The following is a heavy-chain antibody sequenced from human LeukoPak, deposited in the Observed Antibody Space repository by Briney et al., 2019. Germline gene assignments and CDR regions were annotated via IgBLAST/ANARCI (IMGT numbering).Heavy chain of an antibody. Sequence: TSETLSLTCTVSGGSISSGGYYWSWVRQPPGKGLEWIGEINHSGSTNSNPSLKSRVTLSVDSSKNQFSLKLSSVTAADTAVYYCARSHYEDSSGFYYRRYYFDYWGQGTLVTVSS. D-gene: IGHD3-22*01. V-gene: IGHV4-61*08. CDR2: INHSGST. CDR1: GGSISSGGYY. J-gene: IGHJ4*02. CDR3: ARSHYEDSSGFYYRRYYFDY.